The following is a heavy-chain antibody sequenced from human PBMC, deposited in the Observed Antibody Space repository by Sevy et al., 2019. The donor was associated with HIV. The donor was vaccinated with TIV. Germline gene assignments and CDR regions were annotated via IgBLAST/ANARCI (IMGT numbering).Heavy chain of an antibody. CDR1: GFTFSSYG. CDR3: AKDVGRGRREFY. V-gene: IGHV3-30*18. CDR2: ISYDGSNK. J-gene: IGHJ4*02. D-gene: IGHD2-15*01. Sequence: GGSLRLSCAASGFTFSSYGMHWVRQAPGKGLEWVAVISYDGSNKYYADSVKGRFTISRDNSKNTLYLQMNSLRAEDTAVYYCAKDVGRGRREFYWGQGTLVTVSS.